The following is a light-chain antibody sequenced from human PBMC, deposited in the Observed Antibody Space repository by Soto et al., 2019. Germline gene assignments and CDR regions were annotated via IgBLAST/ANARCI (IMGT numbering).Light chain of an antibody. CDR3: SSYTSSSTRV. V-gene: IGLV2-14*01. CDR1: SSDVGGYNY. Sequence: QSALTQPASVSGSPGQSITISCTGTSSDVGGYNYVSWYQRHPGKAPKLMIYEVSNRPSGVSNRFSGSKSGNTASLTISGLQAEDEDDYYCSSYTSSSTRVFGGGTKLTVL. CDR2: EVS. J-gene: IGLJ3*02.